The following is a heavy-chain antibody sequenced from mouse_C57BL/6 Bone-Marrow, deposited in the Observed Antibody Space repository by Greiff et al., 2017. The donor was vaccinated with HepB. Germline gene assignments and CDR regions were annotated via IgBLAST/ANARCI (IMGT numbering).Heavy chain of an antibody. D-gene: IGHD2-2*01. CDR2: INPNNGGT. CDR3: AALWLRREAMDY. V-gene: IGHV1-26*01. CDR1: GYTFTDYY. Sequence: EVMLQQSGPELVKPGASVKISCKASGYTFTDYYMNWVKQSHGKSLEWIGDINPNNGGTSYNQKFKGKATLTVDKSSSTAYMELRSLTSEDSAVYYCAALWLRREAMDYWGQGTSVTVSS. J-gene: IGHJ4*01.